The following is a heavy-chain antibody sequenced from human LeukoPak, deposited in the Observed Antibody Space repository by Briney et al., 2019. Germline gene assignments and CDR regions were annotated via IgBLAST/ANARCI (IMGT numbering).Heavy chain of an antibody. J-gene: IGHJ4*02. D-gene: IGHD3-9*01. Sequence: GGSLRLSCAASGFTFSSYGMHWVRQAPGKGLEWVAFIRYDGSNKYYADSVKGRFTISRDNSKNTLYLQMNSLRAEDTAVYYCASQQGIYDILTGPSDYWGQRTLVTVSS. V-gene: IGHV3-30*02. CDR2: IRYDGSNK. CDR1: GFTFSSYG. CDR3: ASQQGIYDILTGPSDY.